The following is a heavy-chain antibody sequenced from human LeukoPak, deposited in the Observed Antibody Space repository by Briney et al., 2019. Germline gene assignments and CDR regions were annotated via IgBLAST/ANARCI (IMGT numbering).Heavy chain of an antibody. CDR3: AKGDQVSYFYYMDV. V-gene: IGHV3-23*01. J-gene: IGHJ6*03. Sequence: GGSLRLSCAASGFTVSVYCMSWVRQVPGKGLEWISVINGGTQTSYYADSVNGRFTISRDNSKNTLYLQMNSLRAEDTAVYYCAKGDQVSYFYYMDVWGKGTTVTVSS. CDR1: GFTVSVYC. CDR2: INGGTQTS.